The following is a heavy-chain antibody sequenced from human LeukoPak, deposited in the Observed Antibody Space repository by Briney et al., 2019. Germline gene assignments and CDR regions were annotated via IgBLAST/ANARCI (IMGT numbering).Heavy chain of an antibody. D-gene: IGHD2-2*01. Sequence: GGSLRLSCAASGFTFDDYAMHWVRQAPGKGLEWVSGISGSIGYADSVKGRFTISRDNAKNSLYPQMNSLRAEDTALYYCAKGRDKYQLLSKNWFDPWGQGTLVTVSS. CDR1: GFTFDDYA. CDR2: ISGSI. J-gene: IGHJ5*02. V-gene: IGHV3-9*01. CDR3: AKGRDKYQLLSKNWFDP.